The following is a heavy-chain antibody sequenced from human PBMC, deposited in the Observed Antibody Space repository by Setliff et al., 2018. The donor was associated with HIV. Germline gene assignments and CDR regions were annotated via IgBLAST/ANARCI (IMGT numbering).Heavy chain of an antibody. CDR3: TRGGGAARRVIGH. Sequence: GGSLRLSCAGSGFTFSNCWMHWVRQAPGKGLEWVATIKEDGSEELYVDSVKGRFTVSRDNADNSPYLQMNSLRAEDTAVYYCTRGGGAARRVIGHWGQGTLVTVSS. D-gene: IGHD6-6*01. J-gene: IGHJ5*02. V-gene: IGHV3-7*01. CDR1: GFTFSNCW. CDR2: IKEDGSEE.